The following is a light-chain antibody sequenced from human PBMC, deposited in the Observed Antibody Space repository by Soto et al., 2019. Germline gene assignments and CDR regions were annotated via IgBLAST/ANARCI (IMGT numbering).Light chain of an antibody. CDR2: DAS. CDR3: QQRTNWPPT. Sequence: EIVLTQSPATLSLSPGEGATLSCRASQSVSTSLAWYQQKPGQAPRLLLYDASNRATGIPARFSGSGSGTDFTLTISSLEPEDFAGYYCQQRTNWPPTFGQGTKVEIK. CDR1: QSVSTS. V-gene: IGKV3-11*01. J-gene: IGKJ1*01.